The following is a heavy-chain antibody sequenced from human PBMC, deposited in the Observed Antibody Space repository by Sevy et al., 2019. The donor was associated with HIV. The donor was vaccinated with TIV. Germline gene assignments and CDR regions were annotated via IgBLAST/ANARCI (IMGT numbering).Heavy chain of an antibody. CDR3: ARDAYIGTMILVVITYFDY. D-gene: IGHD3-22*01. V-gene: IGHV3-30-3*01. Sequence: GESLKISCAASGFTFSSYAMHWVRQAPGKGLEWVAVISYDGSNKYYADSVKGRFTISRDNSKNTLYLQMNSLRAEDTAVYYCARDAYIGTMILVVITYFDYWGQGTLVTVSS. CDR2: ISYDGSNK. J-gene: IGHJ4*02. CDR1: GFTFSSYA.